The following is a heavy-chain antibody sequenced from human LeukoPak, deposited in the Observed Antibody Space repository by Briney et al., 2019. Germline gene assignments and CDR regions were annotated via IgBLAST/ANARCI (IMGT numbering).Heavy chain of an antibody. CDR1: GFTFSSYS. Sequence: GGSLRLPCAASGFTFSSYSMNWVRQAPGKGLEWVSCIGASSSPIFYADSVKGRFTISRDNARNSLYLQMNSLRAEDTAVYYCARDHRYAFDYWGQGTLVTVSS. V-gene: IGHV3-48*01. D-gene: IGHD3-9*01. CDR2: IGASSSPI. CDR3: ARDHRYAFDY. J-gene: IGHJ4*02.